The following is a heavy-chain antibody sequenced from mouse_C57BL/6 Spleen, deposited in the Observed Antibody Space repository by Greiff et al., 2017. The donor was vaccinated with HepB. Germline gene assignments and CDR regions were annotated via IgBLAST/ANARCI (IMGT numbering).Heavy chain of an antibody. CDR2: IYPGDGDT. Sequence: QVQLQQSGPELVKPGASVKISCKASGYAFSSSWMNWVKQRPGKGLEWIGRIYPGDGDTNYNGKFKGKATLTADKSSSTAYMQLSSLTSEDSAVYFCARYYYGTQDYWGQVTTLTVSS. D-gene: IGHD1-1*01. V-gene: IGHV1-82*01. CDR1: GYAFSSSW. CDR3: ARYYYGTQDY. J-gene: IGHJ2*01.